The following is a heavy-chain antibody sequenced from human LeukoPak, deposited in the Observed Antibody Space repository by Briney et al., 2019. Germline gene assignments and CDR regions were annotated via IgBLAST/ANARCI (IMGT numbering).Heavy chain of an antibody. CDR1: GGSISSGGYY. D-gene: IGHD4-11*01. Sequence: PSETLSLTCTVSGGSISSGGYYWSRIRQHPGKGLEWIGYIYHSGSTYYNPSLKSRVTISVDTSKNQFSLKLSSVTAADTAVYYCARDSVIGVTGGFDPWGQGTLVTVSS. CDR2: IYHSGST. J-gene: IGHJ5*02. V-gene: IGHV4-31*03. CDR3: ARDSVIGVTGGFDP.